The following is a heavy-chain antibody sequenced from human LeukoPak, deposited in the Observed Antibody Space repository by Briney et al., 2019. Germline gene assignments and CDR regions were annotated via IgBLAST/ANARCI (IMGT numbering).Heavy chain of an antibody. J-gene: IGHJ4*02. Sequence: PGGSLRLSCAASGFTFSSYAMSWVRQAPGKGLEWVSAISGSGGSTYYADSVKGRFTISRDNAKNSVYLQMNSLRAEDTAVFYCARIGYSSSSFDYWGQGTLVTVSS. CDR2: ISGSGGST. CDR3: ARIGYSSSSFDY. V-gene: IGHV3-23*01. D-gene: IGHD6-6*01. CDR1: GFTFSSYA.